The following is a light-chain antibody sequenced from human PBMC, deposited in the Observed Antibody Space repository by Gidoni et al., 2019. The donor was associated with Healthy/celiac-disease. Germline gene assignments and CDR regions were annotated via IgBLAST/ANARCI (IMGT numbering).Light chain of an antibody. CDR2: GNS. J-gene: IGLJ2*01. CDR3: QSYDSSLSVVV. V-gene: IGLV1-40*01. Sequence: QSVLTQPPSVPGAPGQRVTSSCTGSSSNIGAGYDVHWYQQLPGTAPKLLIYGNSNRPSGVPDRFSGSKSGTSASLAITGLQAEDEADYYCQSYDSSLSVVVFGGGTKLTVL. CDR1: SSNIGAGYD.